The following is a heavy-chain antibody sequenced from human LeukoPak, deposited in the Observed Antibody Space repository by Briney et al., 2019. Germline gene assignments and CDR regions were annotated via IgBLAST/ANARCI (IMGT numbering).Heavy chain of an antibody. CDR3: ARDQPQLVLGPVDY. J-gene: IGHJ4*02. Sequence: GASVKVSCKASGYTFTSYGISWVRQAPGQGLEWMGWISAYNGNTNYAQKLQGRVTMTTDASTSTAYMELRSLRSDDTAVYYCARDQPQLVLGPVDYWGQGTLVTVSS. CDR2: ISAYNGNT. V-gene: IGHV1-18*01. CDR1: GYTFTSYG. D-gene: IGHD6-13*01.